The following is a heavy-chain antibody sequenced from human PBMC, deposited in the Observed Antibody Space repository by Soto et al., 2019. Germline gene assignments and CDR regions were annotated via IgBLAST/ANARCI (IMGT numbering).Heavy chain of an antibody. Sequence: QVQLQQWGAGLLKPSETLSLTCAVYGGSFSGYYWSWIRQPPGKGLEWIGEINHTGSTNYNPSLKSRVTISVDTSNNQFSLNLTSVTAADTALYFCARDYCSGGNCYGDDAFDIWGQGAMVTVSS. CDR1: GGSFSGYY. CDR2: INHTGST. J-gene: IGHJ3*02. CDR3: ARDYCSGGNCYGDDAFDI. V-gene: IGHV4-34*01. D-gene: IGHD2-15*01.